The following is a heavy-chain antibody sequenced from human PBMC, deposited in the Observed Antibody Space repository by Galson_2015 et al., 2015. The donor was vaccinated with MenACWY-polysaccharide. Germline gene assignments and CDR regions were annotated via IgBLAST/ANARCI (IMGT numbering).Heavy chain of an antibody. Sequence: ALRISGAASGFTVSSYSMNWVRQAAGKGVEWVSSISSSSSYIYYADSVKGRFAISRDNAKNSLYLQMNSLRAEDTAVYYCARGGYRSYVFDYWGQGTLVTVSS. CDR1: GFTVSSYS. V-gene: IGHV3-21*01. J-gene: IGHJ4*02. D-gene: IGHD5-18*01. CDR3: ARGGYRSYVFDY. CDR2: ISSSSSYI.